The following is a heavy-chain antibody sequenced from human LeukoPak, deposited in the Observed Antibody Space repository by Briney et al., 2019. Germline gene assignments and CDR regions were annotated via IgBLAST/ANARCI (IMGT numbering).Heavy chain of an antibody. CDR3: ARGYPMVRGNFCDY. Sequence: PSETLSLTCAVSGYSISSGFYWGWIRQPAGKGLEWTGSIYHSGSTYYNPSLKSRVTISVDTSKNQFSLKLSSVTAADTAVYYCARGYPMVRGNFCDYWGQGTLVTVSS. CDR2: IYHSGST. V-gene: IGHV4-38-2*01. CDR1: GYSISSGFY. J-gene: IGHJ4*02. D-gene: IGHD3-10*01.